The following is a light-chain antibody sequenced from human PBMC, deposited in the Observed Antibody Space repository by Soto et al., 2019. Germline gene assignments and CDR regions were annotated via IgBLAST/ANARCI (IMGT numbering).Light chain of an antibody. CDR3: QSYDSSNHVV. Sequence: NFMLTQTHSVSESPGKTVTISCTGSSGSIASNYVQWYQQRPGSAPTTVIYDDNQRPSGVPDRFSGSIDSSSNSASLTISGLKTEDEADYYCQSYDSSNHVVFGGGTKLTVL. J-gene: IGLJ2*01. CDR1: SGSIASNY. CDR2: DDN. V-gene: IGLV6-57*02.